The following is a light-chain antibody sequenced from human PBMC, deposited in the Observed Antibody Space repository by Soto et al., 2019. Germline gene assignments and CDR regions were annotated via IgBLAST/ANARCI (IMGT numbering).Light chain of an antibody. Sequence: QSALTQPASVSGSPGQSSAISCTGTSSDVGSSNLLSWYQQYPGKAPKLIIYEGNRRPSGISGRFSGSMSGNTASLTISGLQAEDEAEYYCCSFARAYTSYVFGTGTKLTVL. J-gene: IGLJ1*01. V-gene: IGLV2-23*01. CDR1: SSDVGSSNL. CDR2: EGN. CDR3: CSFARAYTSYV.